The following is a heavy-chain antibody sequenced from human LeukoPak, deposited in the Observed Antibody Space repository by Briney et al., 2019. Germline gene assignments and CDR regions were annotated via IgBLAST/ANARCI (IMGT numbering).Heavy chain of an antibody. J-gene: IGHJ5*02. CDR3: ARPMRGSGSPNWFDP. CDR1: GYIFTSYW. V-gene: IGHV5-51*01. D-gene: IGHD3-10*01. Sequence: GESLKISCKASGYIFTSYWIGWVRQMPGKGLEWIGIIYPGDSDTTYSPSFQGQVTISADMSINTAYLQWTSLKASDSAMYYCARPMRGSGSPNWFDPWGQGTLVTVSS. CDR2: IYPGDSDT.